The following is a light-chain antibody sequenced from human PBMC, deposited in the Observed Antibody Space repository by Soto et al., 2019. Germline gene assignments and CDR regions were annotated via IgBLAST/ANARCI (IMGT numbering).Light chain of an antibody. V-gene: IGLV2-14*01. Sequence: QSVLTQPASVSGSPGQSITISCTGTSSDVGGYNYVSWCQQHPGKVPKLMIYEVSNRPSGVSTRFSGSKSGNTASLTISGLQAEDEADYYCSSYTSSSTYVFGTGTKLTVL. CDR2: EVS. J-gene: IGLJ1*01. CDR1: SSDVGGYNY. CDR3: SSYTSSSTYV.